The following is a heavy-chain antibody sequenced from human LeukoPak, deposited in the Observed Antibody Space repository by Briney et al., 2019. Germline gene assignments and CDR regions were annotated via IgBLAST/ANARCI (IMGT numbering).Heavy chain of an antibody. J-gene: IGHJ4*02. CDR1: GFTFSSYE. CDR3: ARTSGDWAPFDY. Sequence: GGSLRLSCAASGFTFSSYEMNWVRQAPGKGLEWVSYISSSGSTIYYADSVKGRFTISRDNAKNSLYLRMNSLRAEDTAVYYCARTSGDWAPFDYWGQGTLVTVSS. D-gene: IGHD2-21*02. CDR2: ISSSGSTI. V-gene: IGHV3-48*03.